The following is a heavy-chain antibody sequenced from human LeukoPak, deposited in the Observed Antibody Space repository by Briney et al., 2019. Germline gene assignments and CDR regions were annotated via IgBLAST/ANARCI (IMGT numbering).Heavy chain of an antibody. D-gene: IGHD5-24*01. CDR1: GFTFSSYA. CDR2: ISGSGGST. CDR3: AKDRKGYNYFDY. V-gene: IGHV3-23*01. J-gene: IGHJ4*02. Sequence: PGRSLRLSCAASGFTFSSYAMSWVRQAPGKGLEWVSAISGSGGSTYYADSVKGRFTISRDNSKNTLYLQMNSLRAEDTAVYYCAKDRKGYNYFDYWGQGTLVTVSS.